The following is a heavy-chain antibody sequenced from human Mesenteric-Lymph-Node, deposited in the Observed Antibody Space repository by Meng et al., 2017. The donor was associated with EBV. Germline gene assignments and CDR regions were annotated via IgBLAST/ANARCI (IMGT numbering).Heavy chain of an antibody. Sequence: VLVLGSGGGWVQPGGSLRLPCAVSGFSLTSYAMTWVRQAPGKGLEWVSAIDTTGGRTYYADSVKGRFTISRDNYKNTLSLQMNSLRVEDTAVYYCAKDGAGAPAGHWGQGTLVTVSS. V-gene: IGHV3-23*01. J-gene: IGHJ4*02. CDR3: AKDGAGAPAGH. CDR2: IDTTGGRT. CDR1: GFSLTSYA. D-gene: IGHD6-13*01.